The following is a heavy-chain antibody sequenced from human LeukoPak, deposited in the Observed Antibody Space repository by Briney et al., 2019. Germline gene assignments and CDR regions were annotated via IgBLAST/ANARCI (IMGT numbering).Heavy chain of an antibody. Sequence: PSETLSLTCTVSGYSISSGYFWGWIRQPPGKGLEWIASIYHSGSTYYTPSLKSRVTISVDTSKNQISLKVRSVTAADTAVYYCARENWVFDYWGQGILVTVSS. CDR3: ARENWVFDY. CDR2: IYHSGST. CDR1: GYSISSGYF. V-gene: IGHV4-38-2*02. J-gene: IGHJ4*02. D-gene: IGHD7-27*01.